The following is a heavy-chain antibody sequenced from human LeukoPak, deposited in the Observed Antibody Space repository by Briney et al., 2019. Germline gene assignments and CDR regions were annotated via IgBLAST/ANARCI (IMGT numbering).Heavy chain of an antibody. V-gene: IGHV4-38-2*02. D-gene: IGHD2-15*01. CDR1: GYSISSGYY. Sequence: SETLSLTCTVSGYSISSGYYWGWIRQPPGKGLEWIGSIYHSGSTYYNPSLKSRVTISVDTSKNQFSLKLTSVTAADTAVYYCARDYPSGGSWILGYWGQGTLVTVSS. CDR3: ARDYPSGGSWILGY. J-gene: IGHJ4*02. CDR2: IYHSGST.